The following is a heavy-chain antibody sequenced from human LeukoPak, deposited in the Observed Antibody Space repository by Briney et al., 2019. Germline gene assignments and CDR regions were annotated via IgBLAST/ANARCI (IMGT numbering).Heavy chain of an antibody. D-gene: IGHD2-2*01. CDR2: ITSSGTYI. CDR1: GFDFNNYN. V-gene: IGHV3-21*01. Sequence: PGGSLRLSCAASGFDFNNYNMNWVRQAPGKGLEWVSSITSSGTYIYYADSVKGRFTISRDNAKNSLYLQMNSLRAEDTAIYYCARGGCSSVTCYGYWFDPWGQGTLVTVSS. CDR3: ARGGCSSVTCYGYWFDP. J-gene: IGHJ5*02.